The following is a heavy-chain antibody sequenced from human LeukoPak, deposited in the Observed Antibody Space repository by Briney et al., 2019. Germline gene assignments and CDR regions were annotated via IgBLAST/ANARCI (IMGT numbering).Heavy chain of an antibody. V-gene: IGHV4-59*10. CDR2: IYTSGST. J-gene: IGHJ6*03. Sequence: SETLSLTCAVYGGSFSGYYWSWIRQPAGKGLEWIGRIYTSGSTNYNPSLKSRVTISVDTSKNQFSLKLSSVTAADTAVYYCASLQSNSYYYYYMDVWGKGTTVTVSS. D-gene: IGHD4-11*01. CDR1: GGSFSGYY. CDR3: ASLQSNSYYYYYMDV.